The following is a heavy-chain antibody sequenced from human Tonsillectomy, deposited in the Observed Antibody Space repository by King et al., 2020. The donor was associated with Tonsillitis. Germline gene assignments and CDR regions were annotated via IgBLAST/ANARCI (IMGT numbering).Heavy chain of an antibody. Sequence: VQLVESGGGLVQPGGSLRLSCAASGFTVSSNYMSWVRQAPGKGLEWVSVIYSGGSTYYADSVKGRLTISRDNSKNTLYLQMNSLRAEDTAVYYCAREGYSSSWYGGFDYWGQGALVTVSS. D-gene: IGHD6-13*01. J-gene: IGHJ4*02. CDR1: GFTVSSNY. CDR2: IYSGGST. CDR3: AREGYSSSWYGGFDY. V-gene: IGHV3-66*01.